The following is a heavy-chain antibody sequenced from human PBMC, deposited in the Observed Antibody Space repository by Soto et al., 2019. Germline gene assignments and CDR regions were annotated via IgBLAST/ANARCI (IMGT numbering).Heavy chain of an antibody. D-gene: IGHD5-12*01. Sequence: ASVKVSCKASGYAFTSYGISWVRQAPGQGLEWMGWISAYNGNTNYAEKLQGRVTMTTDTSTSTAYMELRSLRSDDTAVYYCAKANRAWLQLLAYSGQVTHVIVSA. J-gene: IGHJ4*02. V-gene: IGHV1-18*01. CDR1: GYAFTSYG. CDR3: AKANRAWLQLLAY. CDR2: ISAYNGNT.